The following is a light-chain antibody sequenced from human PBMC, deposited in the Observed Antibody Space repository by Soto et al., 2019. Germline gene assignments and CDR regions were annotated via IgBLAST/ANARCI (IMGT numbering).Light chain of an antibody. V-gene: IGLV1-51*01. CDR2: DNN. CDR3: GTWDSGLSVVV. J-gene: IGLJ2*01. CDR1: NSNIGNKD. Sequence: QSVLTQPPSVSAAPGQKVTISCSGSNSNIGNKDVSWYQHFPGTAPKLLIYDNNRRPSGIPDRFSASKSGTLATLAITGLQTGDEADYYCGTWDSGLSVVVFGGGTKLTVL.